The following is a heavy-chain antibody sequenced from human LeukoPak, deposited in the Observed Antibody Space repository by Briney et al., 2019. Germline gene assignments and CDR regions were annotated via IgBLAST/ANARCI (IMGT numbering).Heavy chain of an antibody. CDR3: ATASYGSGSYSESVDI. J-gene: IGHJ3*02. CDR2: FDPEDGET. Sequence: ASVKVSCKVSGYTLTELSMHWVRQAPGKGLEWMGGFDPEDGETIYAQKFQGRVTMTEDTSTDTAYMELSSLRSEGTAVYYCATASYGSGSYSESVDIWGQGTMVTVSS. V-gene: IGHV1-24*01. D-gene: IGHD3-10*01. CDR1: GYTLTELS.